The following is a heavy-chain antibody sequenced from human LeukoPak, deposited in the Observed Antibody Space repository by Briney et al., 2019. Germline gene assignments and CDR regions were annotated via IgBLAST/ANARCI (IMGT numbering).Heavy chain of an antibody. CDR2: IIPIFGTA. V-gene: IGHV1-69*13. D-gene: IGHD2-2*01. CDR1: GGTFSSYA. Sequence: ASVKVSCKASGGTFSSYAISWVRQAPGQGLEWMGGIIPIFGTANYAQKFQGRVTITADESTSTAYMELSSLRSEDTAVYYCARDPYYCSSTSCLKGFDYWGQGTLVTVSS. CDR3: ARDPYYCSSTSCLKGFDY. J-gene: IGHJ4*02.